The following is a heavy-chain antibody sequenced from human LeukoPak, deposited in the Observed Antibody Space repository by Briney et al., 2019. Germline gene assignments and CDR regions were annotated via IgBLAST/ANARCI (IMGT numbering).Heavy chain of an antibody. J-gene: IGHJ5*02. CDR1: GGSISSYY. CDR3: ARFVSGGNWFDP. V-gene: IGHV4-59*01. CDR2: IYYSGST. D-gene: IGHD6-19*01. Sequence: SETLSLTCTVSGGSISSYYWSWIRQPPGKGLEWIGYIYYSGSTNYNPSLKSRVTISVDTSKTQFSLKLSSVTAADTAVYYCARFVSGGNWFDPWGQGTLVTVSS.